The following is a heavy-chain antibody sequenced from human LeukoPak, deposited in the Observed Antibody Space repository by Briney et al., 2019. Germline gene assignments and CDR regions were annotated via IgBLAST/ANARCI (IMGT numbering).Heavy chain of an antibody. V-gene: IGHV1-18*01. CDR1: GYTFTSYG. Sequence: ASVKVSCKASGYTFTSYGISWVRQAPGQGLEWMGWISAYNGNTNYAQKLQGRVTMTTDTSTSTAYMELRSLRSDDTAVYYCARDLGGYYRNWFDPWGQGTLVTVSS. D-gene: IGHD3-22*01. J-gene: IGHJ5*02. CDR3: ARDLGGYYRNWFDP. CDR2: ISAYNGNT.